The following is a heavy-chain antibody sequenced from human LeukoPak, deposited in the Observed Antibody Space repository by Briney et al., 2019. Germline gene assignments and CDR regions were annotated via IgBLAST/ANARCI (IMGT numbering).Heavy chain of an antibody. CDR1: GGSISSGGYY. V-gene: IGHV4-30-2*01. CDR3: AVNLYSSGWYSDY. Sequence: SETLSLTCTVSGGSISSGGYYWSWIRQPPGKGLEWIGYIYHSGSTYYNPSLKSRVTISVDTTRNQFSLKLRSVTAADTAVYYCAVNLYSSGWYSDYWGQGTLVTVSS. CDR2: IYHSGST. D-gene: IGHD6-19*01. J-gene: IGHJ4*02.